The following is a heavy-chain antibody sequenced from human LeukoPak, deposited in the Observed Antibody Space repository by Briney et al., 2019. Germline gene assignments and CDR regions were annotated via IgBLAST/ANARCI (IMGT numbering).Heavy chain of an antibody. D-gene: IGHD3-10*01. CDR1: GFTFSSYG. J-gene: IGHJ4*02. CDR2: ISGSGGGT. CDR3: AKAQGGMVRGIIGPPDY. Sequence: GGTLRLSCAASGFTFSSYGMSWVRQAPGKGLEWVTVISGSGGGTYYADSVKGRFTISRDNSKNTLYLQMNRLRAEDTAVYYCAKAQGGMVRGIIGPPDYWGQGTLVTVSS. V-gene: IGHV3-23*01.